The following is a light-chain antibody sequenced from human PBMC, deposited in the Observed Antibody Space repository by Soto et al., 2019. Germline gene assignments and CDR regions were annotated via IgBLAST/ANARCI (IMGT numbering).Light chain of an antibody. CDR3: SSYTSSSTYV. CDR2: EVS. J-gene: IGLJ1*01. V-gene: IGLV2-14*01. Sequence: QSALTQPASVSGSPGQSITISCTGTSSDVGGYIYVSWYQQHPGKAPKLMIYEVSNRPSGVSNRFSGSKSGNTASLTISGLQAEDEAEYYCSSYTSSSTYVFGTGTKVTVL. CDR1: SSDVGGYIY.